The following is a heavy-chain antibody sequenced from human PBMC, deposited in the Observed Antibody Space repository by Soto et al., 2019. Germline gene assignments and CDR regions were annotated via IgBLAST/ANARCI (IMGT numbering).Heavy chain of an antibody. CDR2: IYPGDSDT. Sequence: GESLKISCKGSGYSFTSYWIGWVRQMPGKGLEWMGIIYPGDSDTRYSPSFQGQVTISADKSISTAYLQWSSLKASDTAMYYCARSFMTTGDYYYGMDVWGQGTTVTVS. D-gene: IGHD4-17*01. V-gene: IGHV5-51*01. J-gene: IGHJ6*02. CDR3: ARSFMTTGDYYYGMDV. CDR1: GYSFTSYW.